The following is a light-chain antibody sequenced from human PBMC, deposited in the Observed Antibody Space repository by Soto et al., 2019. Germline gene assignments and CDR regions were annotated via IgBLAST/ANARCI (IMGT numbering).Light chain of an antibody. CDR2: GAS. V-gene: IGKV3-20*01. CDR3: QQSGSSPLT. Sequence: IVLTQAPGTLSLSPGERATLSCRASQSVSSNLAWYQQRPGQAPRLLIYGASTRATGLPARFSGSGSATDFTLTISRLEPEDFAVYFCQQSGSSPLTFGGGTKVDIK. J-gene: IGKJ4*01. CDR1: QSVSSN.